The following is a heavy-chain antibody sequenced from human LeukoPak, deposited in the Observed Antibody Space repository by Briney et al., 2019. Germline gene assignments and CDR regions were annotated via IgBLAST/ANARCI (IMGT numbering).Heavy chain of an antibody. D-gene: IGHD3-16*01. V-gene: IGHV3-30-3*02. CDR3: AKEWGLNLDYFDY. CDR1: GFTFSSYA. CDR2: ISYDGSNK. Sequence: PGRSLRLSCAASGFTFSSYAMHWVRQAPGKGLEWVAVISYDGSNKYYADSVKGRFTISRDNSKNTLYLQMNSLRAEDTAVYYCAKEWGLNLDYFDYWGQGTLVTVSS. J-gene: IGHJ4*02.